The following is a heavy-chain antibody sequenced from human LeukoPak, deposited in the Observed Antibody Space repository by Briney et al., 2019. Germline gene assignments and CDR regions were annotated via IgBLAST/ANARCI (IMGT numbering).Heavy chain of an antibody. CDR2: ISGSGGST. CDR3: AKDLPSSYDFWSGLYNWFDP. J-gene: IGHJ5*02. V-gene: IGHV3-23*01. D-gene: IGHD3-3*01. CDR1: GFTFSSYA. Sequence: GGSLRLSCAASGFTFSSYAMSWVRQAPGKGLEWVSAISGSGGSTYYADSGKGRFTISRDNSKNTLYLQMNSLRAEDTAVYYCAKDLPSSYDFWSGLYNWFDPWGQGTLVTVSS.